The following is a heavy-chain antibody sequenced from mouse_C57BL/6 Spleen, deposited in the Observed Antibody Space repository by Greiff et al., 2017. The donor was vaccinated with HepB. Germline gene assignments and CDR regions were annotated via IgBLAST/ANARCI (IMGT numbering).Heavy chain of an antibody. Sequence: VQLQQPGAELVKPGAAVKMSCKASGYTFTSYWITWVKQRPGQGLEWIGDIYPGSGSTNYNEKFKSKATLTVDTSSSKAYMQLSSLTSEDSAVYYCARVYGSSYGFAYWGQGTLVTVSA. J-gene: IGHJ3*01. CDR3: ARVYGSSYGFAY. CDR1: GYTFTSYW. V-gene: IGHV1-55*01. D-gene: IGHD1-1*01. CDR2: IYPGSGST.